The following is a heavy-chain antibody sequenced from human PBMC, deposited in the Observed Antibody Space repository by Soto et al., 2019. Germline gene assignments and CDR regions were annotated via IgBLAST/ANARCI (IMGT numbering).Heavy chain of an antibody. J-gene: IGHJ4*01. Sequence: GSLRLSCKASGFTFSGYSMDWVRQAPGKGLEWIAYISGGGVPVYYADSVKGRFTISRDNAKNSLYLQMNHLRDEDTAIYYCVRGRANYYFDFWGHGALVTVSS. D-gene: IGHD1-1*01. CDR2: ISGGGVPV. CDR1: GFTFSGYS. V-gene: IGHV3-48*02. CDR3: VRGRANYYFDF.